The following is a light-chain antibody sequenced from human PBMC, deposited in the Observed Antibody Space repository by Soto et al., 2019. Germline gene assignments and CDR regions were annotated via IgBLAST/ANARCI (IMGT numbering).Light chain of an antibody. Sequence: EVVMKQSPATLSVSQGERATLSCRASQSARSSLGWYQQKPGQAPRLLIYGASTRATGIPARFSGSGSGTEFTLTISSLQSEDFAVYYCQQYNNWPPITFGQGTRLEIK. J-gene: IGKJ5*01. CDR2: GAS. CDR3: QQYNNWPPIT. V-gene: IGKV3-15*01. CDR1: QSARSS.